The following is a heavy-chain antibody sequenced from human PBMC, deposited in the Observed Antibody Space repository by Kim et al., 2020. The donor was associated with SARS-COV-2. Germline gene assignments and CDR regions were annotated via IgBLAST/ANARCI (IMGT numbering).Heavy chain of an antibody. CDR1: GFTVSINY. D-gene: IGHD3-3*01. J-gene: IGHJ6*04. CDR3: ARDFGPNDFWSGRGYYGMDV. V-gene: IGHV3-66*01. Sequence: GGSLRLSCAASGFTVSINYMSWVRQAPGKGLEWVSVIYSGGSTYYADSVKGRFTISRDNSKNTLYLQMNSLRAGDAAVYYFARDFGPNDFWSGRGYYGMDVWGEGTTVTVSS. CDR2: IYSGGST.